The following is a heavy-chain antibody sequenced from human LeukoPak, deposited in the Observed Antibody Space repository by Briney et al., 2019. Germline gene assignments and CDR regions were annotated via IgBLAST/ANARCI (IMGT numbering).Heavy chain of an antibody. CDR2: IIPIFGTA. Sequence: SVKVSCKASGGTFSSYAISWVRQAPGQGLEWMGGIIPIFGTANYAQKFQGRVTITADESTSTAYMELSSLRSEDTAVYYCARVPATNNYDILTGYYPDYYYYYMDVWGKGTTVTVSS. V-gene: IGHV1-69*13. CDR1: GGTFSSYA. CDR3: ARVPATNNYDILTGYYPDYYYYYMDV. D-gene: IGHD3-9*01. J-gene: IGHJ6*03.